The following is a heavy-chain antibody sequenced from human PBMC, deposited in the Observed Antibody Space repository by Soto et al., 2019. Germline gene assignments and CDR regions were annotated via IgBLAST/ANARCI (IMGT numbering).Heavy chain of an antibody. D-gene: IGHD3-3*01. J-gene: IGHJ4*02. V-gene: IGHV3-74*01. CDR3: GREGVGMTIFH. CDR2: MNSDGRAR. Sequence: EVQLVESGGGLVQPGGSLRLSCAASGFTFRTYWMHWVRQVPGKGLVWLSRMNSDGRARSYADSVKGRFSISRDNAKNTLYLDMNRLTAGDTAVYYCGREGVGMTIFHWGQGTLVTVSS. CDR1: GFTFRTYW.